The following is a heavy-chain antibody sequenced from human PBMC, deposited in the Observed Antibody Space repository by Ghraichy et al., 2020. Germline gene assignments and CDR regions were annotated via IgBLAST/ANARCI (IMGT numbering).Heavy chain of an antibody. CDR3: ARDYSPPYYDFWSGSAYFDY. CDR2: INPNSGGT. CDR1: GYTFTGYY. D-gene: IGHD3-3*01. Sequence: ASVKVSCKASGYTFTGYYMHWVRQAPGQGLEWMGWINPNSGGTNYAQKFQGRVTMTRDTSISTAYMELSRLRSDDTAVYYCARDYSPPYYDFWSGSAYFDYWGQGTLVTVSS. V-gene: IGHV1-2*02. J-gene: IGHJ4*02.